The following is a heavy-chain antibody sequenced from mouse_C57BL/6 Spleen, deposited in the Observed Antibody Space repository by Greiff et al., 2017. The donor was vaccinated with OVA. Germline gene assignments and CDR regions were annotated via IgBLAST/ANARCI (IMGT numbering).Heavy chain of an antibody. Sequence: QVQLQQPGAELVKPGASVKMSCKASGYTFTSYWITWVKQRPGQGLEWIGDIYPGSGSTNYNEKFKSKATLTVDTSSSTAYMQLSSLTSEDSAVYYCACCPYYGSSPYYFDYWGQGTTLTVSS. D-gene: IGHD1-1*01. CDR2: IYPGSGST. J-gene: IGHJ2*01. CDR3: ACCPYYGSSPYYFDY. CDR1: GYTFTSYW. V-gene: IGHV1-55*01.